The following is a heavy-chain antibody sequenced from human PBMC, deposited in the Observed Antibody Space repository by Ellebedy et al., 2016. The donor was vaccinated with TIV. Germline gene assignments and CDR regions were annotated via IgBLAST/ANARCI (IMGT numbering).Heavy chain of an antibody. CDR1: GGSISSYS. Sequence: SETLSLTXTVSGGSISSYSWSWIRQPPGKGLEWIGYIYHSGSTYYNPSLKSRVTISVDRSKNQFSLKLSSVTAADTAVYYCARAGLFSGGSPWGMDVWGQGTTVTVSS. CDR3: ARAGLFSGGSPWGMDV. V-gene: IGHV4-30-2*01. D-gene: IGHD2-15*01. CDR2: IYHSGST. J-gene: IGHJ6*02.